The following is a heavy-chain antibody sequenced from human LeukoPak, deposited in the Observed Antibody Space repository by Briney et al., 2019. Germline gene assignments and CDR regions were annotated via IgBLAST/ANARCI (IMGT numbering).Heavy chain of an antibody. V-gene: IGHV3-23*01. CDR1: EFIFSNYW. Sequence: GGSLRLSCIASEFIFSNYWMTWVRQSPGKGLEWVSAINGSGNSTYYADSVQGRFTISRDNSKNTLYLQMNSLRAEDTAVYYCAKDAGTIFGVVITPYYYYMDVWGKGTTVTVSS. D-gene: IGHD3-3*01. CDR2: INGSGNST. J-gene: IGHJ6*03. CDR3: AKDAGTIFGVVITPYYYYMDV.